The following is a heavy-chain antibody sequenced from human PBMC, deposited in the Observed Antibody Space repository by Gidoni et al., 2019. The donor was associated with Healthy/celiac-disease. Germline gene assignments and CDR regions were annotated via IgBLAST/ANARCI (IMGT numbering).Heavy chain of an antibody. D-gene: IGHD1-1*01. V-gene: IGHV1-2*04. CDR2: INPNSGGT. CDR1: GYTFTGHY. Sequence: QVQLVQSGAEVKKPGASVKVSCKASGYTFTGHYMHWVRQAPGQGLEWMGWINPNSGGTNYAQKFQGWVTMTRDTSISTAYMELSRLRSDDTAVYYCARDLGNHPPGGMDVWGQGTTVTVSS. J-gene: IGHJ6*02. CDR3: ARDLGNHPPGGMDV.